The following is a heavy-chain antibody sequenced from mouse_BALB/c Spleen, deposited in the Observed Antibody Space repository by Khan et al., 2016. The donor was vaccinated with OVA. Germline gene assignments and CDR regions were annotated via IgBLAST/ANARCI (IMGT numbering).Heavy chain of an antibody. D-gene: IGHD1-2*01. Sequence: VQLKESGPGLVKPSQSLSLTCTVTGYSITSGYGWNWIRQFPGNKMEWMGYISYSGSTKYNPSLKSRIPITRDTSKNQFFLQLNSVTTEDTATYYCARTARIEYWGQGTTLTVSS. V-gene: IGHV3-2*02. CDR2: ISYSGST. CDR3: ARTARIEY. CDR1: GYSITSGYG. J-gene: IGHJ2*01.